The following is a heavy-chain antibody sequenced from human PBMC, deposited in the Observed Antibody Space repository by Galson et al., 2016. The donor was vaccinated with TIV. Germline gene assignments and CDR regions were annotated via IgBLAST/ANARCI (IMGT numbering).Heavy chain of an antibody. CDR2: ISGSGAAT. D-gene: IGHD2-8*02. V-gene: IGHV3-23*01. Sequence: SLRLSCAASGFTFSSHAMSWVRQAPGRGLEWLSLISGSGAATYYADSVKGRFTISRDNSENTLYLQMNSLRAEDTAIYHCARGNSLLLPLLYFDSWGQGTLVSVSS. J-gene: IGHJ4*02. CDR3: ARGNSLLLPLLYFDS. CDR1: GFTFSSHA.